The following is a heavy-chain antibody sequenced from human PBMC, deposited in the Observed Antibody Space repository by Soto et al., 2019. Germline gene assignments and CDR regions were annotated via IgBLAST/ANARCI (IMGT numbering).Heavy chain of an antibody. D-gene: IGHD4-17*01. V-gene: IGHV4-30-2*01. J-gene: IGHJ4*02. CDR3: ASSRTTVTTFDY. CDR1: GGSISSCGYS. CDR2: IYHTAST. Sequence: QLQLQESGSGLVKPSQTLSLTCAVSGGSISSCGYSWSWIRQPPGKGMEGIGYIYHTASTYYTPSLKSRVTIAVNRSKNQFSLKLSSVTAADPAVYYCASSRTTVTTFDYWGQGTLVTVSS.